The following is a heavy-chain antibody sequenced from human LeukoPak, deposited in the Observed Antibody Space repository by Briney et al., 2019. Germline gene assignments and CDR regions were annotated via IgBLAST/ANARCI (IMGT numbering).Heavy chain of an antibody. V-gene: IGHV1-18*01. CDR2: ISAYSGNT. CDR3: ARVDTHQLLWFGELLEGIDY. D-gene: IGHD3-10*01. Sequence: ASVKVSCKASGYTFTSYGISWVRQAPGQGLEWMGWISAYSGNTNYAQKLQGRVTMTTDTSTSTAYMELRSLRSDDTAVYYCARVDTHQLLWFGELLEGIDYWGQGTLVTVSS. CDR1: GYTFTSYG. J-gene: IGHJ4*02.